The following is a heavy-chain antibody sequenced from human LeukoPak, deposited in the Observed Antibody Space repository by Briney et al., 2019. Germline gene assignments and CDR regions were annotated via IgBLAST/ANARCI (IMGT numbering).Heavy chain of an antibody. J-gene: IGHJ4*02. D-gene: IGHD3-10*01. V-gene: IGHV3-48*03. CDR2: ISGSASTT. CDR1: GFRFSSYE. Sequence: GGSLGLSCAASGFRFSSYEMNWVRQAPGKGLEWVSHISGSASTTYYADSVKGRFTISRDNAKNSLYLQMNSLRAEDTAIYYCARDASYHYGSGSYDDYWGQGTLVTVSS. CDR3: ARDASYHYGSGSYDDY.